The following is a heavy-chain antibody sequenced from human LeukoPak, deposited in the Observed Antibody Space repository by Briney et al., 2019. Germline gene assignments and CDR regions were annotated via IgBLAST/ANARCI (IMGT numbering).Heavy chain of an antibody. CDR2: IIPIFGTA. D-gene: IGHD3-9*01. CDR3: ARKGPADYDILTIYDAFDI. Sequence: GASVKVSCKASGYTFTDDYVHWVRQAPGQGLEWMGGIIPIFGTANYAQKFQGRVTITADKSTSTAYMELSSLRSEDTAVYYCARKGPADYDILTIYDAFDIWGQGTMVTVSS. V-gene: IGHV1-69*06. CDR1: GYTFTDDY. J-gene: IGHJ3*02.